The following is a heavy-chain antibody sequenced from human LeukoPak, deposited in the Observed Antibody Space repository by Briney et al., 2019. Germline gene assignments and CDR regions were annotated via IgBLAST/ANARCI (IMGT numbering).Heavy chain of an antibody. CDR1: GFSFSIYA. Sequence: PGGSLRLSCVASGFSFSIYAMSWVRQAPGKGLEWVSNIGGSGDSTYYADSVKDRFTSSRDNSKNTLYEQLHSLRPEDTAVYYSAELVGYTYLYWGQGTLVTVSS. CDR2: IGGSGDST. J-gene: IGHJ4*02. D-gene: IGHD5-18*01. V-gene: IGHV3-23*01. CDR3: AELVGYTYLY.